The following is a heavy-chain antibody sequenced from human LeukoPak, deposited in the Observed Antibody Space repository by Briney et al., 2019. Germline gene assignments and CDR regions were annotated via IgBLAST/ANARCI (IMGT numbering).Heavy chain of an antibody. CDR3: ARGMDGDYGLGDY. D-gene: IGHD4-17*01. Sequence: VASVKVSCKASGGTFSSYAISWVRQAPGQGLEWMGGIIPIFGTANYAQKFQGRVTITADESTSTAYMELSSLRSEDTAVYYCARGMDGDYGLGDYWGQGTLVTVSS. CDR1: GGTFSSYA. V-gene: IGHV1-69*13. CDR2: IIPIFGTA. J-gene: IGHJ4*02.